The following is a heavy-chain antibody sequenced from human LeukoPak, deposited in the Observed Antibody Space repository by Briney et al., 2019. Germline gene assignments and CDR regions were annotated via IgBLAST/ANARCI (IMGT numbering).Heavy chain of an antibody. CDR2: INAYNGDT. CDR1: GYTFSNYG. J-gene: IGHJ6*02. CDR3: ARVAVRGVIITSYYGLDV. D-gene: IGHD3-10*01. Sequence: GASVKVSCKASGYTFSNYGITWVRQAPGQVIEYMGWINAYNGDTNYAQSLQDRVTMTTDTSTSTADMDLRSLGFDDTAVYYCARVAVRGVIITSYYGLDVWGQGTTVTVSS. V-gene: IGHV1-18*01.